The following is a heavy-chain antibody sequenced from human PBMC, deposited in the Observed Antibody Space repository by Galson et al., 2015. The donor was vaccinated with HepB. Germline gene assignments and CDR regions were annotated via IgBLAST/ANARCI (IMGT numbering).Heavy chain of an antibody. V-gene: IGHV3-30*18. CDR2: ISYDGSNK. D-gene: IGHD2-2*01. Sequence: SLRLSCAASGFTFSSYGMHWVRQAPGKGLEWVAVISYDGSNKYYADSVKGRFTISRDNSKNTLYLQMNSLRAEDTAVYYCAKEKVLPAAAIPALGAWGQGTLVTVSS. J-gene: IGHJ5*02. CDR1: GFTFSSYG. CDR3: AKEKVLPAAAIPALGA.